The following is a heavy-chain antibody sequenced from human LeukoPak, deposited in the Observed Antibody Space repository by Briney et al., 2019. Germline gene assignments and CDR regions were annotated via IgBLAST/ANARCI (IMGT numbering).Heavy chain of an antibody. V-gene: IGHV3-48*03. D-gene: IGHD4-17*01. CDR3: ARGLPTNYGDYGAPDY. CDR1: GFTFSSYE. J-gene: IGHJ4*02. CDR2: ISSSGSTI. Sequence: GGSLRLSCAASGFTFSSYEMNWVRQAPGKGLEWVSYISSSGSTIYYADSVKGRFTISRDNAKNSLYLQMNSLRAEDTAVYYCARGLPTNYGDYGAPDYWGQGTLVTVSS.